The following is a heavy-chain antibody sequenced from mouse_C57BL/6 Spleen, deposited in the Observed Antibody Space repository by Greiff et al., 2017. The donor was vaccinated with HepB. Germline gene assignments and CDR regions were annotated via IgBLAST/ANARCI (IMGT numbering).Heavy chain of an antibody. V-gene: IGHV14-4*01. Sequence: VHVKQSGAELVRPGASVKLSCTASGFNIKDDYMHWVKQRPEQGLEWIGWIDPENGDTEYASKFQGKATITADTSSNTAYLQLSSLTSEDTAVYYCTTPIYYDYDGGFAYWGQGTLVTVSA. CDR2: IDPENGDT. CDR3: TTPIYYDYDGGFAY. J-gene: IGHJ3*01. D-gene: IGHD2-4*01. CDR1: GFNIKDDY.